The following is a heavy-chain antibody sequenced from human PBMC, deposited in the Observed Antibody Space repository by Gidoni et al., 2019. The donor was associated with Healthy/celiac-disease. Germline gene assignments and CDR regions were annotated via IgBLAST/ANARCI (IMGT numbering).Heavy chain of an antibody. CDR1: GGTFSSYA. Sequence: QVQLVQSGAEVKKPGSSVKVSCKASGGTFSSYAISWVRQAPGQGLEWMGGIIPIFGTANYAQKFQGRVTITADESTSTAYMELSSLRSEDTAVYYCARDLRRGIAAAGTQGHYYYYGMDVWGQGTTVTVSS. J-gene: IGHJ6*02. V-gene: IGHV1-69*01. D-gene: IGHD6-13*01. CDR3: ARDLRRGIAAAGTQGHYYYYGMDV. CDR2: IIPIFGTA.